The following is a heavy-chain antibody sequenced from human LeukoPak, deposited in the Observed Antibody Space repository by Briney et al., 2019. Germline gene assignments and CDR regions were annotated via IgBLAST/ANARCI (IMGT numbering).Heavy chain of an antibody. Sequence: SETLSLTCTVSGGSISSSSYYWGWIRQPPGKGLEWIGYIYYSGSTTYNPSLKSRVTISVDTSKNQFSLKLSSVTAADTAVYYYASSENDAFDIWGQGTMVTVSS. J-gene: IGHJ3*02. CDR3: ASSENDAFDI. CDR2: IYYSGST. CDR1: GGSISSSSYY. V-gene: IGHV4-61*05.